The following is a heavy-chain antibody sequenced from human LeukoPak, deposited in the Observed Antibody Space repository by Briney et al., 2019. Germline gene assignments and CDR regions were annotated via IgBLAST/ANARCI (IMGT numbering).Heavy chain of an antibody. CDR2: ISGSGGST. CDR1: GFTFSNHD. CDR3: AKDLGWYYYDGTDI. Sequence: GGSLRLSCATSGFTFSNHDMNWVRQAPGKGLEWVSAISGSGGSTYYADSVKGRFTITRDNSKNTLYLQMNSLRAEDTAVYYCAKDLGWYYYDGTDIWGQGTMVTVSS. V-gene: IGHV3-23*01. D-gene: IGHD3-22*01. J-gene: IGHJ3*02.